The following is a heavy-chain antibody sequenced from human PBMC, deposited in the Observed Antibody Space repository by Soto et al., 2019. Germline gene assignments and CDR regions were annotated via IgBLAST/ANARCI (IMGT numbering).Heavy chain of an antibody. CDR1: GGSISHYY. V-gene: IGHV4-59*01. D-gene: IGHD3-10*01. CDR2: VYYTGST. Sequence: QVQLQESGPGLVKPSETLSLTCTVSGGSISHYYWSWIRQPPGKGLEWIGYVYYTGSTNYNPSLMSXXPXSXXTPKNQLSLELSSVTAADPGVYFCATGQIYYGSHSWGQGPLVTVSS. CDR3: ATGQIYYGSHS. J-gene: IGHJ5*02.